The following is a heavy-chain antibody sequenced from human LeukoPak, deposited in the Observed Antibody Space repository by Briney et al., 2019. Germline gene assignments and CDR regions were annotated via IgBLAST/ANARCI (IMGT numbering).Heavy chain of an antibody. D-gene: IGHD1-26*01. V-gene: IGHV3-9*01. J-gene: IGHJ3*02. CDR2: ISWNSGSI. Sequence: PGGSLRLSCAASGFTFDDYAMHWVRHAPGKGLEWVSGISWNSGSIGYADSVKGRFTISRDNAKNSLYLQMNSLRAEDTAVYYCARDRGPDAFDIWGQGTMVTVSS. CDR1: GFTFDDYA. CDR3: ARDRGPDAFDI.